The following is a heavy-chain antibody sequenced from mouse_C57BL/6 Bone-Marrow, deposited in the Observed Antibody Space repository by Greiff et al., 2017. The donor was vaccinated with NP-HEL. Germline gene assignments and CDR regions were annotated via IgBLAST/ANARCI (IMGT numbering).Heavy chain of an antibody. J-gene: IGHJ2*01. Sequence: DVQLQESGGDLVKPGGSLKLSCAASGFTFSSYGLSWVRQTPDKRLEWVATISSGGSYTNYPDSVKGRFTISRDNAKNTLYLQMSSLKSEDTAMYYCARIGGSSGYYLDYWGQGTTLTVSS. CDR3: ARIGGSSGYYLDY. CDR1: GFTFSSYG. V-gene: IGHV5-6*01. D-gene: IGHD3-2*02. CDR2: ISSGGSYT.